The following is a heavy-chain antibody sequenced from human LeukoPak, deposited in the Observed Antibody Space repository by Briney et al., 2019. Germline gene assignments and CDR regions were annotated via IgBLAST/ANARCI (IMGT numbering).Heavy chain of an antibody. CDR1: GGSISSGSYH. J-gene: IGHJ5*02. V-gene: IGHV4-61*02. Sequence: SQTLSLTCTVSGGSISSGSYHWSWIRQPAGKGLAWIGRIHTSGSTNQNPSLKSRVTISVDTSKNQFFLKLSSVTAADTAVYYCARLTYYYDSTWGQGTLVTVSS. CDR2: IHTSGST. D-gene: IGHD3-22*01. CDR3: ARLTYYYDST.